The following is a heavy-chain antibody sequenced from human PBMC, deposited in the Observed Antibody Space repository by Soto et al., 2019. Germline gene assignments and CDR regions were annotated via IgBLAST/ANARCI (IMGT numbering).Heavy chain of an antibody. V-gene: IGHV3-48*03. D-gene: IGHD3-10*01. Sequence: EVQLVESGGGLVQPGGSLRLSCAASGSTFSSSEMHWVRQAPGKGLQWVSYISGSGSSTYYANSVQGRFTISRDNSKSTLYLQMNSLRGEDTATYKCARRGIPSRYYYDIDVWGQGTTVTVSS. CDR2: ISGSGSST. CDR1: GSTFSSSE. J-gene: IGHJ6*02. CDR3: ARRGIPSRYYYDIDV.